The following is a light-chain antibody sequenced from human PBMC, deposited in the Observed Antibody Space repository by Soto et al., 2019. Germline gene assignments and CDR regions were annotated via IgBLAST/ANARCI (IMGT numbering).Light chain of an antibody. J-gene: IGKJ5*01. CDR2: SAS. CDR1: QGISSY. CDR3: QQSFSTPT. V-gene: IGKV1-39*01. Sequence: IQLTQSPSSLSASVGDRVTITCRASQGISSYLAWYQQKPGKAPELLIYSASNLQSGVPSRFSGSGSGTDFTLTISGLQSEDFATYYCQQSFSTPTFGQGTRLEIK.